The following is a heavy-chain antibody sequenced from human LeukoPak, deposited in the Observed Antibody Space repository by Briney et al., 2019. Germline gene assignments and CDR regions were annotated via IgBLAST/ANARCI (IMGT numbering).Heavy chain of an antibody. CDR2: ISYDGSNK. CDR1: GFTFSSYA. CDR3: ARDLNDYYDSSGYESGAFDI. D-gene: IGHD3-22*01. J-gene: IGHJ3*02. Sequence: GGSLRLSCAASGFTFSSYAMHWVRQAPGKGLEWVAVISYDGSNKYYADSVKGRFTISRDNSKNTLYLQMNSLRAEDTAVYYCARDLNDYYDSSGYESGAFDIWGQGTMVTVTS. V-gene: IGHV3-30-3*01.